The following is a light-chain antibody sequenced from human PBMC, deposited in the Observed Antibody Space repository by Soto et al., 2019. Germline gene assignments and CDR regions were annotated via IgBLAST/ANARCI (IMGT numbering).Light chain of an antibody. V-gene: IGLV2-14*01. J-gene: IGLJ1*01. CDR1: SSDVGGYIF. CDR3: CSYAGSSTS. CDR2: AVT. Sequence: QSVLTQPASVSGSPGQSITISCTGTSSDVGGYIFVSWYQHHPGKAPKLMIYAVTNRPSGVSNRFSGSKSGNTASLTISGLQAEDEADYYCCSYAGSSTSFGTGTKVTVL.